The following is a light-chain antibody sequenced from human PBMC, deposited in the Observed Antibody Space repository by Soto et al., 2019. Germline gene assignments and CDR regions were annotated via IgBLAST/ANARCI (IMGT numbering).Light chain of an antibody. CDR3: QQYGESPWT. V-gene: IGKV3-20*01. CDR2: GAS. Sequence: EIVLTQSPGTLSLSPGERATLSCRASQSVGSTYLAWYQQKPGQAFRLLIYGASSRAAGIPDKFSGSGSGTDFTLTISRLEPEDFAVYYCQQYGESPWTFGQGTKWIS. J-gene: IGKJ1*01. CDR1: QSVGSTY.